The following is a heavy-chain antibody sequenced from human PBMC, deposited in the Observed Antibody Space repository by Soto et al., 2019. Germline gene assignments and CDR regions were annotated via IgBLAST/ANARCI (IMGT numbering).Heavy chain of an antibody. V-gene: IGHV3-48*03. CDR2: ISSSGSTI. CDR1: GFTFSSYE. Sequence: GGSLRLSCAASGFTFSSYEMNWVRQAPGKGLEWVSYISSSGSTIYYADSVKGRFTISRDNAKNSLYLQTNSLRAEDTAVYYCAREVAVAPFDYWGQGTLVTVSS. CDR3: AREVAVAPFDY. D-gene: IGHD6-19*01. J-gene: IGHJ4*02.